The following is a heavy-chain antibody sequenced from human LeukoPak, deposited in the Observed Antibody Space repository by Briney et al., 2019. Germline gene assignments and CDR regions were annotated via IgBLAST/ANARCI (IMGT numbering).Heavy chain of an antibody. Sequence: GASVKVSCKASGGTFSSYAISRVRQAPGQGLEWMGGIIPIFGTANYAQKFQGRVTITADESTSTAYMELSSLRSEDTAVYYCAREAMVRGAMFDPWGQGTLVTVSS. D-gene: IGHD3-10*01. CDR3: AREAMVRGAMFDP. CDR2: IIPIFGTA. CDR1: GGTFSSYA. V-gene: IGHV1-69*01. J-gene: IGHJ5*02.